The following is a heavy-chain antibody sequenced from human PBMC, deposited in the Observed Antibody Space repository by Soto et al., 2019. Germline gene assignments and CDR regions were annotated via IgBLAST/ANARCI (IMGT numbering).Heavy chain of an antibody. CDR1: GGTFSSYA. V-gene: IGHV1-69*13. CDR3: ARGSGGDCYSDYYYGMDV. Sequence: SVKVSCKASGGTFSSYAISWVRQAPGQGLEWMGGIIPIFGTANYAQKFQGRVTITADESTSTAYMELSSLRSEDTAVYYCARGSGGDCYSDYYYGMDVWGQGTTVTVSS. CDR2: IIPIFGTA. D-gene: IGHD2-21*02. J-gene: IGHJ6*02.